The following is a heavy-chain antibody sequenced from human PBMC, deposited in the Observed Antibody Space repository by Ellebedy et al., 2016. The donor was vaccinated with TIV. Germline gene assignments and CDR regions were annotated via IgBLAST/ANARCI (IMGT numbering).Heavy chain of an antibody. CDR2: PHRGST. V-gene: IGHV4-38-2*02. Sequence: MPSETLSLTCTVSDHSLSSDYCWGWIRQPPGKGPEWMGIPHRGSTHESPSLENRVTMSLDTSKNQFSLKLSSETAADTAVYYCARHSNPSLGDALGGPFYWYFDLWGRGTLVTVSS. CDR1: DHSLSSDYC. D-gene: IGHD3-16*01. J-gene: IGHJ2*01. CDR3: ARHSNPSLGDALGGPFYWYFDL.